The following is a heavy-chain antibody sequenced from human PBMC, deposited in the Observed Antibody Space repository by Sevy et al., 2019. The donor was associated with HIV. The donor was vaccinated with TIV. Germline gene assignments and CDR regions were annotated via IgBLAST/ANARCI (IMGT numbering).Heavy chain of an antibody. CDR3: ARNPKGGVTTIRGVMGWYYYFMDV. J-gene: IGHJ6*03. Sequence: LSETLSLTCAVYGGSFSGYYWSWIRQSPEKGLEWIGEINHGGTTNYNPSLKSRVTISVDTSKNQFSLNPRSVTAADTAVYYCARNPKGGVTTIRGVMGWYYYFMDVWGKGTTVTVSS. CDR2: INHGGTT. CDR1: GGSFSGYY. V-gene: IGHV4-34*01. D-gene: IGHD3-10*01.